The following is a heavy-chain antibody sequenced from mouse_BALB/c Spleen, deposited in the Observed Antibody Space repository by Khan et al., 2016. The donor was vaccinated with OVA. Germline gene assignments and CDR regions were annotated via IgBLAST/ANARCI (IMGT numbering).Heavy chain of an antibody. CDR3: ARRTSVYTMDY. CDR2: INPNSGYT. J-gene: IGHJ4*01. Sequence: VQLQESGAELARPGASVKMSCKASGYTFTSNTMHWVKQRPGQGLEWIGYINPNSGYTNYNQNFKDKATLTAEKSSSTAYMQLSSLTSEDSAVYYCARRTSVYTMDYWGQGTSVTVSS. V-gene: IGHV1-4*01. D-gene: IGHD1-1*01. CDR1: GYTFTSNT.